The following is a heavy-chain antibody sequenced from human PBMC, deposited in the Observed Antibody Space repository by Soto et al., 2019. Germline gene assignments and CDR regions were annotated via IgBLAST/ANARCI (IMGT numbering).Heavy chain of an antibody. CDR2: ISHDGGSQ. CDR1: GFTFSSYG. J-gene: IGHJ4*01. V-gene: IGHV3-30*18. D-gene: IGHD6-13*01. CDR3: AKGGYSSSWYVDY. Sequence: QVQLVESGGSVVQPGRSLRLSCAASGFTFSSYGMYWVRQAPGKGLECVAVISHDGGSQYYGDSVKGRFTISRDNSKNTLYLLMNSLRADDTAVYYCAKGGYSSSWYVDYWGHGALVTVSS.